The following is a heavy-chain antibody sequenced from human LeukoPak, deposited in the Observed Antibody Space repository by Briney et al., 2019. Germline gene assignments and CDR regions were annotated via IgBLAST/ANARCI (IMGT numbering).Heavy chain of an antibody. J-gene: IGHJ4*02. CDR3: ARVMGRRLLWFGDGNYFDY. CDR1: GFTFSNYG. Sequence: AGGSLRLSCAASGFTFSNYGMHWVRQAPGKGLEWVAVISHDGSNKFYADSVQGRFTVSRDNSKNTLDLQMNSLRAEDTAVYYCARVMGRRLLWFGDGNYFDYWGQGTLVTVSS. D-gene: IGHD3-10*01. V-gene: IGHV3-30*03. CDR2: ISHDGSNK.